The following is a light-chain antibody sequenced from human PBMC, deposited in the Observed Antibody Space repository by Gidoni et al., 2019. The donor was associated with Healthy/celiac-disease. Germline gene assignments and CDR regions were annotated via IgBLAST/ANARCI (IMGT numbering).Light chain of an antibody. CDR3: QQRSNWPSYT. V-gene: IGKV3-11*01. Sequence: EIVLKQSPATLSLSPGERATLSCRASQSVSSYLAWYQQKPGQAPRLLIYDASNRATGIPARFSGSGSGTDFTLTISSLAPEDFAVYYCQQRSNWPSYTFGQGTKLEIK. CDR1: QSVSSY. CDR2: DAS. J-gene: IGKJ2*01.